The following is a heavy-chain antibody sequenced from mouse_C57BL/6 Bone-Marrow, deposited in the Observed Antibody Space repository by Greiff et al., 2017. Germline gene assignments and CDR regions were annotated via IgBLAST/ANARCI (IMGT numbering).Heavy chain of an antibody. V-gene: IGHV1-81*01. CDR3: ARGYYGSSQKGYFDY. CDR1: GYTFTSYG. Sequence: VQLQQSGAELVRPGASVKLSCKASGYTFTSYGISWVKQRPGQGLEWIGEIYPRSGNTYYNEKFKGKATLTADKSSSTAYMELRSLTSEDSAVYFCARGYYGSSQKGYFDYWGQGTTLTVSS. D-gene: IGHD1-1*01. CDR2: IYPRSGNT. J-gene: IGHJ2*01.